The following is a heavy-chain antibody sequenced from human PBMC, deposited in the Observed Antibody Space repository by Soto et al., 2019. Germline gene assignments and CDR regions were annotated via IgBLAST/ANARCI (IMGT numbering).Heavy chain of an antibody. V-gene: IGHV4-4*07. Sequence: SETLSLTCTVSGGSMSSYYWTWIRQPAGRGLEWIGRVYSSGGTHYNPSLKSRVTIPLDTSKNQFSLRLLSVTDADTAVYYCARGQRFSDWFDPWGQGTLVTVSS. J-gene: IGHJ5*02. D-gene: IGHD3-3*01. CDR2: VYSSGGT. CDR3: ARGQRFSDWFDP. CDR1: GGSMSSYY.